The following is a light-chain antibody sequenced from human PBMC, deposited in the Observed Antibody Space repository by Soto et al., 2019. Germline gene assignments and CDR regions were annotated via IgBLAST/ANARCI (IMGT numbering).Light chain of an antibody. Sequence: DIQMTQSPSSLSASVGDRVTITCRASQAIYNYLAWYQQKPGKVPTLLISAASTLQSGVPSRVSGRGSGTDFTLTISSLQPEDVATYYCQKFSAVPTFGGGTKVEI. J-gene: IGKJ4*01. CDR3: QKFSAVPT. V-gene: IGKV1-27*01. CDR2: AAS. CDR1: QAIYNY.